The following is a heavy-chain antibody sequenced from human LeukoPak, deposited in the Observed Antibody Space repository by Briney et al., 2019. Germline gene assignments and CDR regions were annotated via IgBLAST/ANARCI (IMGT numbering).Heavy chain of an antibody. CDR2: IASETYGGTA. J-gene: IGHJ4*02. Sequence: PGGSLRLSCTASGFTFGDYAGTWVRQAPGKGLEWVGFIASETYGGTAEYAASVKGRFTISRDDSNSIAYLQMNSLKTEDTAVYYCTRDQTPYYWGQGTLVTVSS. CDR1: GFTFGDYA. CDR3: TRDQTPYY. V-gene: IGHV3-49*04.